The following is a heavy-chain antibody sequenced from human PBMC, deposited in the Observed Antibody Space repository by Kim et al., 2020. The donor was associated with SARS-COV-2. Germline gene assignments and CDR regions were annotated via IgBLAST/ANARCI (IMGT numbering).Heavy chain of an antibody. CDR2: INPSDATT. D-gene: IGHD3-10*01. CDR1: GYTFTSYY. CDR3: ARDRSGDV. Sequence: ASVKVSCKASGYTFTSYYMNWVRQAPGQGLEWMGIINPSDATTSYSQNFQGRVTMTRDTSTSTIYMELSSLKSEDTAVYYCARDRSGDVWGQGTTVTVSS. V-gene: IGHV1-46*01. J-gene: IGHJ6*02.